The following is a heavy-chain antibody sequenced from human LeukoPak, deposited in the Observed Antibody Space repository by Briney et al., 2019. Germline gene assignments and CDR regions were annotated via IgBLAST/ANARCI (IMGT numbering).Heavy chain of an antibody. Sequence: GRSLRLSCAASGFTFRSYGMDWVRQAPGKGLEWVAFIRYDGNNKDYGDSVKGRFTISRDNSKNTLYLQMNSLRVEDTAVYYCAKGYGDLVAFDIWGQGTMVTVSS. V-gene: IGHV3-30*02. D-gene: IGHD4-17*01. CDR1: GFTFRSYG. CDR3: AKGYGDLVAFDI. CDR2: IRYDGNNK. J-gene: IGHJ3*02.